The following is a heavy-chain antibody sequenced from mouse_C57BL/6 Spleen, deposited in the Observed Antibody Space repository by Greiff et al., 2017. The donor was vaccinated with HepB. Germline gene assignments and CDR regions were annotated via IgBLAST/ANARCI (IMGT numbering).Heavy chain of an antibody. CDR2: ILPGGGST. CDR1: GYTFTGYW. Sequence: VQLQQSGAELMKPGASVKLSCKATGYTFTGYWIEWVKQRPGHGLEWIGEILPGGGSTNYNEKFKGKATFTADTSSNTAYMQLSSLTTEDSAIYYWAGLIPSWFAYWGQGTLVTVSA. D-gene: IGHD1-2*01. V-gene: IGHV1-9*01. CDR3: AGLIPSWFAY. J-gene: IGHJ3*01.